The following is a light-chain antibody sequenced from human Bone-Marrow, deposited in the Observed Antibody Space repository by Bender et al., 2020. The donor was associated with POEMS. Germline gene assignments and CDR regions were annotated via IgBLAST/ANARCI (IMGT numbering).Light chain of an antibody. CDR1: SSNTGSGYD. Sequence: QSALTQPASVSGSPGQSITISCTGSSSNTGSGYDINWYQHLPGTAPKLLIYGYNNRPSGVPDRFSGSKSGTSASLAITGLQAEDEGDDYSQSYDNSLGGWVFGGGTKLTVL. J-gene: IGLJ3*02. V-gene: IGLV1-40*01. CDR3: QSYDNSLGGWV. CDR2: GYN.